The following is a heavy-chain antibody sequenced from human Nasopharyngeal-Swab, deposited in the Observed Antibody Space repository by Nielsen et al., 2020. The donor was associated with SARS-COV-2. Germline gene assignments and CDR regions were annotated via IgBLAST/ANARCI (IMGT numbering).Heavy chain of an antibody. Sequence: GESLKISCAASGFTFSSYGMHWVRQAPGKGLEWVAVIWNDGSNKFYADSVKGRFTISRDNSKNTLYLQMNSLRAEDTAVYYCARDLAAADYGMDVWGQGTTVTVSS. D-gene: IGHD6-13*01. CDR1: GFTFSSYG. CDR2: IWNDGSNK. J-gene: IGHJ6*02. V-gene: IGHV3-33*01. CDR3: ARDLAAADYGMDV.